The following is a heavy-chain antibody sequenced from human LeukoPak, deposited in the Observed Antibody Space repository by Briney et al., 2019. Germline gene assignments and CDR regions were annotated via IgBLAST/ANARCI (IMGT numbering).Heavy chain of an antibody. Sequence: GGSLRLSCAASGFTFSSYAMHWVRQAPGKGLEWVAVISYDGSNKYYADSVKGRFTISRDNSKNTLYLQMNSLRAEDTAVYYCARDRRGSYYGAFDIWGQGTMVTVSS. V-gene: IGHV3-30*04. D-gene: IGHD1-26*01. J-gene: IGHJ3*02. CDR3: ARDRRGSYYGAFDI. CDR1: GFTFSSYA. CDR2: ISYDGSNK.